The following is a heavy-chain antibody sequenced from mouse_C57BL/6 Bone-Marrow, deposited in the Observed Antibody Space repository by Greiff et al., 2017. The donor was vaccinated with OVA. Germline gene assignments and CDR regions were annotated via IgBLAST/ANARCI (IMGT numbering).Heavy chain of an antibody. CDR1: GFTFSNYW. Sequence: EVQGVESGGGLVQPGGSMKLSCVASGFTFSNYWMNWVRQSPEKGLEWVAQIRLKSDNYATHYAESVKGRFTISRDDSKSSVYLQMNNLRAEDTGIYYCLDSSGLDYWGQGTTLTVSS. V-gene: IGHV6-3*01. CDR3: LDSSGLDY. CDR2: IRLKSDNYAT. D-gene: IGHD3-2*02. J-gene: IGHJ2*01.